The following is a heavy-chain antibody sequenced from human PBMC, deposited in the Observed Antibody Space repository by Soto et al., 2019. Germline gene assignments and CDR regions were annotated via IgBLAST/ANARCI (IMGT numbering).Heavy chain of an antibody. J-gene: IGHJ6*03. CDR2: INAGNGNT. CDR3: ARGIAVAGRAYYYMDV. V-gene: IGHV1-3*01. Sequence: ASVKVSCKASGYTFTSYAMHWVRQAPGQRLEWMGWINAGNGNTKYSQKFQGRVTITRDTSASTAYMELSSLRSEDTAVYYCARGIAVAGRAYYYMDVWGKGTTVTVSS. CDR1: GYTFTSYA. D-gene: IGHD6-19*01.